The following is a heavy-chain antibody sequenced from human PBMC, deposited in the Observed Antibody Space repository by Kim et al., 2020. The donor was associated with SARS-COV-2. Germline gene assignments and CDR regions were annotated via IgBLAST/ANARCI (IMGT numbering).Heavy chain of an antibody. J-gene: IGHJ4*02. CDR1: GGSISSYY. Sequence: SETLSLTCTVSGGSISSYYWTWIRQSPGKGLEWIGYIYYSGSTSYNPSLKSRVTISVDTSNNQFSLKLTSVTAADAAVYYCARDLRGSSCYDYWGQGILVTVSS. CDR3: ARDLRGSSCYDY. V-gene: IGHV4-59*13. D-gene: IGHD3-16*01. CDR2: IYYSGST.